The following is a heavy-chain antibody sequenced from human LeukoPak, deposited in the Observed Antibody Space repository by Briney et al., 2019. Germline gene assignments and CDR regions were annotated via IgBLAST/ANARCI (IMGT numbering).Heavy chain of an antibody. CDR2: ISGSGGST. Sequence: GGSLRLSCAASGFTFSSYSMTWVRQAPGKGLEWVSAISGSGGSTYYADSVKGRFTISRNNSKNTLYLQMNSLRAEDTAVYYCASGGSGWYDYWGQGTLITVSS. V-gene: IGHV3-23*01. CDR3: ASGGSGWYDY. D-gene: IGHD6-19*01. J-gene: IGHJ4*02. CDR1: GFTFSSYS.